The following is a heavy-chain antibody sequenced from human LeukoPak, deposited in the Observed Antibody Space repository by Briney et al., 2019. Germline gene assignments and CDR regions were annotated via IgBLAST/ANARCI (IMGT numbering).Heavy chain of an antibody. Sequence: GGSLRLSCAASGFTFSSYAMSWVRQAPGKGLEWVSAISGSGGSTYYADSVKGRFTISRDNAKNTLYLQMNSLRAEDTAVYYCARGFSGDWYFDLWGRGTLVTVSS. CDR1: GFTFSSYA. D-gene: IGHD3-3*01. CDR3: ARGFSGDWYFDL. J-gene: IGHJ2*01. V-gene: IGHV3-23*01. CDR2: ISGSGGST.